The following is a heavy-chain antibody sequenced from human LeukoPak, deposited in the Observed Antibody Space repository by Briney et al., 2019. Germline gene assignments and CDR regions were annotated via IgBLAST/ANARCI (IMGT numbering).Heavy chain of an antibody. J-gene: IGHJ4*02. CDR2: INTDGSST. CDR3: ARGVGATVGPFDY. D-gene: IGHD1-26*01. Sequence: GGSLRLSCAASGFTFSSYWMHWVRQAPGKGLVWVSRINTDGSSTSYADSVKGRFTISRDNAKNTLYLQMNSLRAEDTAVYYCARGVGATVGPFDYWGQGTLVTVSS. CDR1: GFTFSSYW. V-gene: IGHV3-74*01.